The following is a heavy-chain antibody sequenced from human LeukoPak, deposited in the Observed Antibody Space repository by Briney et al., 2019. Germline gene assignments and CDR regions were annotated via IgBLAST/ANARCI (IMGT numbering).Heavy chain of an antibody. V-gene: IGHV4-59*11. J-gene: IGHJ3*02. CDR3: ARDLVTVTKGFDI. CDR1: GDSFSNHY. D-gene: IGHD4-17*01. CDR2: ISYIGST. Sequence: PSETLSLTCTVSGDSFSNHYWTWIRQPPGKGLEWIGYISYIGSTNYSPSLKSRVTISIDTSKNQFSLKLSSVTAADTAVYYCARDLVTVTKGFDIWGQGTMVSVSS.